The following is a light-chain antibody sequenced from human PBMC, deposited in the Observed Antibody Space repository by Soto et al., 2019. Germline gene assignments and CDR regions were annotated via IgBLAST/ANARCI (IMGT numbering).Light chain of an antibody. CDR2: EVT. J-gene: IGLJ2*01. Sequence: QSALTQPASVSGSLGQSITISCTGTSSDVGAYNYVSWYQQHPDKAPKLLIFEVTNRPSGVSGRFSGSKSGITASLSISGLQPEDEADYYCTLYSSSSPVLFGGGTKLTVL. V-gene: IGLV2-14*01. CDR1: SSDVGAYNY. CDR3: TLYSSSSPVL.